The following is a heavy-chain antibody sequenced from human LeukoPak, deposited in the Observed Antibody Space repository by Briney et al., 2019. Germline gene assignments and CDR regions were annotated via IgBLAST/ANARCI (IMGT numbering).Heavy chain of an antibody. CDR1: GYSIISGYY. CDR3: ARRSGYSYYFDY. D-gene: IGHD3-22*01. V-gene: IGHV4-38-2*01. J-gene: IGHJ4*02. CDR2: IYHSGST. Sequence: SETLSLTCAVSGYSIISGYYWGWIRQPPGKGLEWIGNIYHSGSTYYNPSLKSRVTISVDTSKNQFSLNLSSVTAVDTAVYYCARRSGYSYYFDYWGQGTLVTVSS.